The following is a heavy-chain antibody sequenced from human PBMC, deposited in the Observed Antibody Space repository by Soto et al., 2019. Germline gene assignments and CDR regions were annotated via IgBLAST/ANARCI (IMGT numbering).Heavy chain of an antibody. CDR1: GYTFTSYG. J-gene: IGHJ1*01. CDR3: ARVPERRQLMQH. CDR2: ISAYNGNT. D-gene: IGHD2-2*01. Sequence: ASVKVYCKASGYTFTSYGISWVRQAPGQGLEWMGWISAYNGNTNYAQKLQGRVTMTTDTSTSTAYMELRSLRSDDTAVYYCARVPERRQLMQHWGQGTLVTVSS. V-gene: IGHV1-18*01.